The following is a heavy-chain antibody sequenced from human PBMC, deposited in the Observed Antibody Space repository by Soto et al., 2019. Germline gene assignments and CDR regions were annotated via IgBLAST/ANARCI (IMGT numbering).Heavy chain of an antibody. CDR3: ARRWGTSFDF. J-gene: IGHJ4*02. V-gene: IGHV4-59*01. Sequence: SETLSLTCAVSGGSISSYYWSWIRQPPGKGLEWIGYIYYSGSTNYNPSLKSRVTISVDTSKNQFSLKLSSVTAADTAVYYCARRWGTSFDFWGQGTLVTVSS. D-gene: IGHD7-27*01. CDR2: IYYSGST. CDR1: GGSISSYY.